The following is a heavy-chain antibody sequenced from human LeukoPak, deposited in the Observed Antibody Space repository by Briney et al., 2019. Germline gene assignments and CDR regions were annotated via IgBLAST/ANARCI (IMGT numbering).Heavy chain of an antibody. CDR1: GFTFSSYA. CDR2: ISGSGGST. V-gene: IGHV3-23*01. Sequence: GRPLRLSCAASGFTFSSYAMSWVRQAPGKGLEWVSAISGSGGSTYYADSVKGRFTISRDNSKNTLYLQMNSLRAEDTAVYYCAKGRSMIVVVIPFDYWGQGTLVTVSS. D-gene: IGHD3-22*01. J-gene: IGHJ4*02. CDR3: AKGRSMIVVVIPFDY.